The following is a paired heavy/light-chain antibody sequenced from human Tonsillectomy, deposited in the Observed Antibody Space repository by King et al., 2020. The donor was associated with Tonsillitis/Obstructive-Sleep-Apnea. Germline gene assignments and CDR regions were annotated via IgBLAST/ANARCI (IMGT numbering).Heavy chain of an antibody. D-gene: IGHD3-10*01. V-gene: IGHV3-30*18. CDR3: AKGRFGESYYYGLDV. J-gene: IGHJ6*02. CDR2: ISKDGTNK. Sequence: QVQLVESGGGVVQPGRSLRLSCAASGFRFSTYDMHWVRQAPGKGLEWVAFISKDGTNKYYADSVKGRFTVSRDNSENRLYLQMNSLRAEDRTVYYCAKGRFGESYYYGLDVWGQGTTVTVSS. CDR1: GFRFSTYD.
Light chain of an antibody. CDR3: QQTNSLPLT. V-gene: IGKV1-12*01. Sequence: DIQMTQSPSSLSASVGDRVTITCRASQGISNWLAWYQQKPGKPPKLLIYVAYNLQSGVPSRFSGSGSGTDFTLTISSLQPQDFATYYCQQTNSLPLTFGGGTKVEIK. J-gene: IGKJ4*01. CDR1: QGISNW. CDR2: VAY.